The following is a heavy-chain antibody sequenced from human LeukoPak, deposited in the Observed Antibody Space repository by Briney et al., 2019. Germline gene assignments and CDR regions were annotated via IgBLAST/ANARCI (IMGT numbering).Heavy chain of an antibody. CDR1: GGSISGYY. V-gene: IGHV4-59*01. J-gene: IGHJ5*02. CDR3: ARLHSSRAEEFDP. Sequence: SETLSLTCTVSGGSISGYYWSWIRQSPGKGLVWIGYIYYTGITAYNPSLGSRVTISVDRSNNQFSLRLTSVTAADTAVYYCARLHSSRAEEFDPWGQGTLVTVSS. CDR2: IYYTGIT.